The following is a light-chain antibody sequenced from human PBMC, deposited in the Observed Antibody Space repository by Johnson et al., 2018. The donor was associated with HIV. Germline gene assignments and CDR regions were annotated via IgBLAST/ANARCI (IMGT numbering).Light chain of an antibody. Sequence: QSVLTQPPSVSAAPGQKVTISCSGTNSNIGTYYVSWYQHLPGTAPKLLIYENNKRTSGIPDRFSGSKSGTSATLGIPGLQPGDEADYYCGTWDSSLSAVPFGTGTKVTVL. J-gene: IGLJ1*01. CDR1: NSNIGTYY. CDR3: GTWDSSLSAVP. V-gene: IGLV1-51*02. CDR2: ENN.